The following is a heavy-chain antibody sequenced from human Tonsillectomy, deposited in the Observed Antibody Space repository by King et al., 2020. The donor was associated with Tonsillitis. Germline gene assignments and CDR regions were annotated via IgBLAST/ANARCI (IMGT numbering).Heavy chain of an antibody. CDR1: GFTFSSYA. J-gene: IGHJ4*02. D-gene: IGHD5-12*01. CDR3: ARADVDGYEYLGTEFDY. V-gene: IGHV3-30*04. CDR2: ISYDGSNK. Sequence: VQLVESGGGVVQPGSSLRLSCAASGFTFSSYAMHWVRQAPGKGREWVAVISYDGSNKYYAHSVKGRFTISRDNSKNTLYLQMNSLRAEDTAVYYRARADVDGYEYLGTEFDYWGQGALVSVSS.